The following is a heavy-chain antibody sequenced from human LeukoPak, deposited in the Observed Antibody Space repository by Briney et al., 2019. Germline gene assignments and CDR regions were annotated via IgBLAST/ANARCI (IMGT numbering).Heavy chain of an antibody. V-gene: IGHV3-30*02. CDR1: GFTFSIHG. Sequence: GGSLRLSCAASGFTFSIHGMHWVRQAPGKGPEWLSYISYDGSNIQYADSVRGRFTISRDNSKNTLYLEMNTLRVEDTAVYHFTNKDYYGSQSFAFDIWGQGTMVTVSS. CDR2: ISYDGSNI. D-gene: IGHD3-10*01. CDR3: TNKDYYGSQSFAFDI. J-gene: IGHJ3*02.